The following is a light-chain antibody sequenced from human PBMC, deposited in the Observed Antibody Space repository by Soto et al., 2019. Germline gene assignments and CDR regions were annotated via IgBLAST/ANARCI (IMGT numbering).Light chain of an antibody. J-gene: IGKJ2*01. V-gene: IGKV1-39*01. CDR3: QQSYRTPRT. CDR2: AAS. Sequence: DIQMTQSPSSLSASVGDRVTITCRASQSISNYLNWYQQKPGKAPKLLIYAASSLQSGVPSRFSGSGSWTDFTLTISSLQAEDFAAYYCQQSYRTPRTFGQGTKLEIK. CDR1: QSISNY.